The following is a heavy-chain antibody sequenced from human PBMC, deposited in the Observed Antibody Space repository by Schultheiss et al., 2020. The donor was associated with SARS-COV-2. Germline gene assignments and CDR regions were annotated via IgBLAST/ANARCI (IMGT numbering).Heavy chain of an antibody. J-gene: IGHJ6*02. D-gene: IGHD1-14*01. Sequence: GGSLRLSCAASGFTFSSFAMSWVRQVPGKGLVWVSRINSDGSSTSYADSVKGRFTISRDNAKNSLYLQMNSLRAEDTAVYYCTTNFEEQPHYYYGMDVWGQGTTVTVSS. CDR2: INSDGSST. V-gene: IGHV3-74*01. CDR3: TTNFEEQPHYYYGMDV. CDR1: GFTFSSFA.